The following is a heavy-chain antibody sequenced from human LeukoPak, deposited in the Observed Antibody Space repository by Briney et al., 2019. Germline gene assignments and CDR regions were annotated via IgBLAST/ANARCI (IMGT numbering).Heavy chain of an antibody. V-gene: IGHV4-34*01. CDR3: ARGIESYGDYGY. CDR2: INHSGST. Sequence: SETLSLTCAVYGGSFSGYYWSWIRQPPGKGLEWIGEINHSGSTNYNPSLKSRVTISIDTSKNQFSLKLSSLTAADTAIYYCARGIESYGDYGYWGQGILVTVSA. CDR1: GGSFSGYY. J-gene: IGHJ4*02. D-gene: IGHD4-17*01.